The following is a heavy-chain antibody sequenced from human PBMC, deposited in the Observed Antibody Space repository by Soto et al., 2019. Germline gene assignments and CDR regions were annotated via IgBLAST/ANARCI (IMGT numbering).Heavy chain of an antibody. CDR3: AKDRVAAAGPDY. Sequence: HPGGSLRLSCAASGFTFDTYAMSWVRQAPGKGLEWVSAISGSGGNTYYADSVKGRFTISRDNSKNTLYLQMNSLRGEDTAVYYCAKDRVAAAGPDYWGQGALVTVSS. CDR1: GFTFDTYA. CDR2: ISGSGGNT. V-gene: IGHV3-23*01. J-gene: IGHJ4*02. D-gene: IGHD6-13*01.